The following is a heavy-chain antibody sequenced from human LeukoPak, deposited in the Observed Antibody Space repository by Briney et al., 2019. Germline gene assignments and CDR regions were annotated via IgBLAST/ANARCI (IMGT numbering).Heavy chain of an antibody. J-gene: IGHJ4*02. CDR1: DSSMASYY. Sequence: PSETLSLTCTVSDSSMASYYGSCIRQAPGEALEWIGYIFHYGNTKYNPSLKRRLHISIDTSKNVFSFKLSCVTAADDAVYYCARFLYGDAYWGQGTLVTVSS. D-gene: IGHD3-16*01. V-gene: IGHV4-59*13. CDR3: ARFLYGDAY. CDR2: IFHYGNT.